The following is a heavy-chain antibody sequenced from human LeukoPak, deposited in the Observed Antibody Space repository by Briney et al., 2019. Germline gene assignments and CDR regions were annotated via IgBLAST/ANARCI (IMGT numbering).Heavy chain of an antibody. J-gene: IGHJ5*02. Sequence: GGSLRLSCAVSGFTFTTYWMSWVRRAPGKGLECVANIKEDGSEKSYVDSVKGRFTISRDDAKNSLYLQMNSLRAEDTAVYYCARDRGIHGWFDPWGQGTLVTVSS. D-gene: IGHD3-10*01. V-gene: IGHV3-7*01. CDR1: GFTFTTYW. CDR3: ARDRGIHGWFDP. CDR2: IKEDGSEK.